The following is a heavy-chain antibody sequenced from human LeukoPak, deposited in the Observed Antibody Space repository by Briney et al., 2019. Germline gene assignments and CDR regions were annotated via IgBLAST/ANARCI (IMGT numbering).Heavy chain of an antibody. Sequence: SETLSLTCSVSGGSISSYYWTWIRQPPGRGLEWIGYIYYSGINNYNPSLKSRVTISVDTSKNHFSLKLSSVTAADTAVYYCAREYCSSTSCLDYWGQGTLVTVSS. CDR3: AREYCSSTSCLDY. CDR1: GGSISSYY. V-gene: IGHV4-59*12. J-gene: IGHJ4*02. D-gene: IGHD2-2*01. CDR2: IYYSGIN.